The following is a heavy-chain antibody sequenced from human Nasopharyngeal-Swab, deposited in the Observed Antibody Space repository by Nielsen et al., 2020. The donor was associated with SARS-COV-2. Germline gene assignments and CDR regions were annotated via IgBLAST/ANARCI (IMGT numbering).Heavy chain of an antibody. CDR1: GFTFSSYE. CDR2: ISSSGSTI. J-gene: IGHJ3*02. D-gene: IGHD6-25*01. CDR3: ARDFGSGCFDI. V-gene: IGHV3-48*03. Sequence: GGSLRLSCAASGFTFSSYEMNWVRQAPGKGLEWVSYISSSGSTIYYADSVKGRFTISRDNAKNSLYLQMNSLRAEDTAVYYCARDFGSGCFDIWGQGTMVTVSS.